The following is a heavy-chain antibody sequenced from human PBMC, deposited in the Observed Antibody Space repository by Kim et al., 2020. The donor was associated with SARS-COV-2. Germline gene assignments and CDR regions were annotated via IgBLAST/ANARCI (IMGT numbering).Heavy chain of an antibody. V-gene: IGHV3-13*04. CDR3: TRGDSTGWSS. Sequence: GGSLRLSCAVSGFTFSNYDMHWVRQATGKSLEWVSGIGTTGDTYYGVSVKGRFTISRENAKSSLYLQMNNLRVGDTAMYYCTRGDSTGWSSWGQGTLVTVSS. CDR2: IGTTGDT. CDR1: GFTFSNYD. J-gene: IGHJ5*02. D-gene: IGHD6-19*01.